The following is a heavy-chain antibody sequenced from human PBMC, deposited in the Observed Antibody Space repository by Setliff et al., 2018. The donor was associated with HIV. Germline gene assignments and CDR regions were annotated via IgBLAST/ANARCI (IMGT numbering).Heavy chain of an antibody. V-gene: IGHV3-11*04. CDR1: GFTFSDYY. J-gene: IGHJ4*02. CDR2: ISPNGNSM. CDR3: AKDRYYDSSGSPFDY. D-gene: IGHD3-22*01. Sequence: GSLRLSCAASGFTFSDYYMTWIRQAPGKGLEWVSYISPNGNSMYYADSVKGRFTISRDNAKNSLYLQMNSLRAEDTALYYCAKDRYYDSSGSPFDYWGQGTLVTVSS.